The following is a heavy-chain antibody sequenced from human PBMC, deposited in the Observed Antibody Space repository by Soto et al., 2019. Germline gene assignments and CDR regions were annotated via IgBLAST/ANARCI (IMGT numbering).Heavy chain of an antibody. V-gene: IGHV4-34*01. CDR1: GGSFSGYY. Sequence: PSETLSLTCAVYGGSFSGYYWSRIRQPPGKGLEWIGEINHSGSTNYNPSLKSRVTISVDTSKNRFSLKLSSVTAADTAVYYCARSGTMVRGVTDYWGQGTLVTVSS. CDR2: INHSGST. D-gene: IGHD3-10*01. CDR3: ARSGTMVRGVTDY. J-gene: IGHJ4*02.